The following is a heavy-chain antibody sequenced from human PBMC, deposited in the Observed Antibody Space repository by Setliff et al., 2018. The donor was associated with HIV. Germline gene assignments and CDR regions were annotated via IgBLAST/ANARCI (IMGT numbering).Heavy chain of an antibody. Sequence: PSETLSLTCTVSGGSIFSHYWSWIRQPPGKGLEWIGYIYYSGSTNYNPSLKSRVTISVDTSKNQFSLKLSSVTAADTAVYYCARGAERGYDSDWFDPWGQGTLVTVSS. CDR3: ARGAERGYDSDWFDP. D-gene: IGHD5-12*01. J-gene: IGHJ5*02. CDR1: GGSIFSHY. CDR2: IYYSGST. V-gene: IGHV4-59*11.